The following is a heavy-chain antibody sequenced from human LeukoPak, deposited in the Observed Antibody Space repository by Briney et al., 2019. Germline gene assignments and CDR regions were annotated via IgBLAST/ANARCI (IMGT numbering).Heavy chain of an antibody. CDR1: GGSFSGYY. CDR2: INHSGST. CDR3: ARDGDGVSAMPFDY. Sequence: SETLSLTCAVYGGSFSGYYWSWIRQPPGKGLEWIGEINHSGSTNYNPSLKSRVTISVDTSKNQFSLKLSSVTAADTAVYYCARDGDGVSAMPFDYWGQGTLVTVSS. D-gene: IGHD2-2*01. J-gene: IGHJ4*02. V-gene: IGHV4-34*01.